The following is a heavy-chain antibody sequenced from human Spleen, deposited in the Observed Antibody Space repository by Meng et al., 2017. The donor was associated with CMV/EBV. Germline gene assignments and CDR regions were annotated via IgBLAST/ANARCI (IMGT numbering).Heavy chain of an antibody. CDR3: ARDSYGVDYAFDI. Sequence: SETLSLTCAVYGGSFSGYYWSWIRQPPGKGLEWIGEINHSGSTNYNPSLKSRVTISVDTSKNQFSLQLNSVTPEDTAVYYCARDSYGVDYAFDIWGQGTMVTVSS. CDR1: GGSFSGYY. D-gene: IGHD4-17*01. V-gene: IGHV4-34*01. J-gene: IGHJ3*02. CDR2: INHSGST.